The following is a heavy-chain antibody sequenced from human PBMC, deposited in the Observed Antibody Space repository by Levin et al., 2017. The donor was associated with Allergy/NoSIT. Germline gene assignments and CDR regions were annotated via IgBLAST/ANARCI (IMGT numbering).Heavy chain of an antibody. Sequence: SQTLSLTCIVSGGSISTFYWSWIRQSPGKGLEWIGYIYHSGSTNYNPSLKSRVTISVDTSKSQLSLKLSSVTAADTAVYYCARGGDKYATRYFFDYWGQGTLVTVSS. CDR1: GGSISTFY. J-gene: IGHJ4*02. D-gene: IGHD5-18*01. V-gene: IGHV4-59*01. CDR3: ARGGDKYATRYFFDY. CDR2: IYHSGST.